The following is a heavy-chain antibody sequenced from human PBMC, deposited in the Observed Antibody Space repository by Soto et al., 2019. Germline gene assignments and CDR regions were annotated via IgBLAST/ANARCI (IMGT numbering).Heavy chain of an antibody. V-gene: IGHV3-21*01. CDR1: GFTFSSYS. D-gene: IGHD3-16*01. J-gene: IGHJ4*02. CDR3: VREGDAASLEY. Sequence: EVRLVESGGGLVEPGGSLRLSCAASGFTFSSYSMNWVRQAPGKGLEWVSCITSSSNYIYYADSVKGRFTISRDNAKNSLFLQMNSPRPEDTAVYYCVREGDAASLEYWGQGTLVTVSS. CDR2: ITSSSNYI.